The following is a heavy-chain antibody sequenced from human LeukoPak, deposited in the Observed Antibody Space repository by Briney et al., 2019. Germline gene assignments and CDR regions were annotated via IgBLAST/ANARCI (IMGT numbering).Heavy chain of an antibody. V-gene: IGHV4-4*08. CDR3: ARGRRDGYSFHWYFDL. CDR1: GDSDSNSY. Sequence: SETLSLTCPFSGDSDSNSYWSWIRQPPGKGLEWIGCIFPSGSTNSNPSLKSRVTISLDTSKSQFSLRLSSMTAADTAVYYCARGRRDGYSFHWYFDLWGRGTLVTVSS. CDR2: IFPSGST. J-gene: IGHJ2*01. D-gene: IGHD5-24*01.